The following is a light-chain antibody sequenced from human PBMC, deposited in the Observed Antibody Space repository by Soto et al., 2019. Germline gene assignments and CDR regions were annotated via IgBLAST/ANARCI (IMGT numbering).Light chain of an antibody. J-gene: IGKJ2*01. V-gene: IGKV1-39*01. CDR3: QQSYSTPYT. CDR1: QSISSY. Sequence: DIQMTQSPSSLSASVGDRVTITCRASQSISSYLNWYQQKPGKAPKLLIYAASSLQSGVPSRFSGSGSGTDLTRTISSLQPADFATYYCQQSYSTPYTFGHGTKLEIK. CDR2: AAS.